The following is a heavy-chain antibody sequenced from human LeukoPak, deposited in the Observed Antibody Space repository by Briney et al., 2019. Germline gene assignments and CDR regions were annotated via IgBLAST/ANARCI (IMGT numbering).Heavy chain of an antibody. D-gene: IGHD5-24*01. V-gene: IGHV6-1*01. CDR3: VRDDGMGLDAFDI. CDR1: GDSVSSKSAA. J-gene: IGHJ3*02. CDR2: TYYRSKWYN. Sequence: SQTLSLTFAISGDSVSSKSAAWNWIRQSPSRGLEWLGRTYYRSKWYNDYAVSVKSRITVSPDTSKNQFSLQLKSVTSEDTAIYYCVRDDGMGLDAFDIWGQGTMVTVSS.